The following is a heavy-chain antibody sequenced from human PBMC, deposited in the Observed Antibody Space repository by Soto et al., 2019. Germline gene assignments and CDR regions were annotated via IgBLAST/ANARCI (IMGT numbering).Heavy chain of an antibody. J-gene: IGHJ6*02. Sequence: QVQVVQSGDEVKKPGASVKVSCKASGYTLTNYGFSWVRQAPGQGLEWMGWISGYNGNTKYAEKFQGRVTMTTDTSTSTAHMELRSLRSDDTAVYYCAREGQAPYYSYGMDVWGQGTAVTVSS. CDR2: ISGYNGNT. CDR1: GYTLTNYG. CDR3: AREGQAPYYSYGMDV. V-gene: IGHV1-18*01.